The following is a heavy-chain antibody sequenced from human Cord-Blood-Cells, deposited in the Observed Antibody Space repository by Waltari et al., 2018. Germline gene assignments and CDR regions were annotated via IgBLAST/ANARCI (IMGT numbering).Heavy chain of an antibody. CDR2: INPTSGGT. Sequence: QVQLVQSGAEVKKPGASVKVSCKASGYTFTGYYMHWVRQAPGQGLEWMGRINPTSGGTNYEQKFQGRGTMTRDTSISTAYMELSRLRSDDTAVYYCARDGDSSGWYWFDPWGQGTLVTVSS. CDR3: ARDGDSSGWYWFDP. D-gene: IGHD6-19*01. V-gene: IGHV1-2*06. J-gene: IGHJ5*02. CDR1: GYTFTGYY.